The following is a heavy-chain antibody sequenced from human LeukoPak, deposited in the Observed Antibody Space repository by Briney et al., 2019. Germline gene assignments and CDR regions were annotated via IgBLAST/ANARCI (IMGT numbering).Heavy chain of an antibody. V-gene: IGHV3-30*04. CDR2: ISYDGSNK. Sequence: PGGSLRLSCAASGFTFSSYAMHWARQAPGKGLEWVAVISYDGSNKYYADSVKGRFTISRDNSKDTLYLQMNSLRAEDTAVYYCAKDLADDFWSGYPDYWGQGTLVTVSS. CDR3: AKDLADDFWSGYPDY. D-gene: IGHD3-3*01. J-gene: IGHJ4*02. CDR1: GFTFSSYA.